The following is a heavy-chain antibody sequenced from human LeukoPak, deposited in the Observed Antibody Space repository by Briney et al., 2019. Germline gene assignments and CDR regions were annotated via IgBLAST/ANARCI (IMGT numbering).Heavy chain of an antibody. CDR3: ARDLWQYYYDSSGYPHFDY. V-gene: IGHV1-18*01. Sequence: ASVKVSCKASGYTFTSYGISWVRQAPGQGLEWMGWISAYNGNTNYAQELQGRVTMTTDTSTSTAYMELRSLRSDDTAVYYCARDLWQYYYDSSGYPHFDYWGQGTLVTVSS. CDR2: ISAYNGNT. J-gene: IGHJ4*02. CDR1: GYTFTSYG. D-gene: IGHD3-22*01.